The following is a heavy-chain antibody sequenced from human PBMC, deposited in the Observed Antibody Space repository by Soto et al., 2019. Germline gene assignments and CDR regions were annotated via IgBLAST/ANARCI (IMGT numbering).Heavy chain of an antibody. D-gene: IGHD2-21*02. V-gene: IGHV4-30-4*01. CDR3: ARGSFSHGDSLYYFDS. CDR1: GGSISSGDYY. Sequence: SETLSLTCTVSGGSISSGDYYWSWIRQSPGKGLEWIGYINDIGLTYYNPSLKSRVNISIDTSKNHFSLKLSSVAAADTAVFFCARGSFSHGDSLYYFDSWGQGTLVTVSS. CDR2: INDIGLT. J-gene: IGHJ4*02.